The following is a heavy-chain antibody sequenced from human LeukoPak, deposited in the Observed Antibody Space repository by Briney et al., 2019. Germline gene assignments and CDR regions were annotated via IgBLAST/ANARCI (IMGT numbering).Heavy chain of an antibody. CDR1: GFIFSSYW. J-gene: IGHJ4*02. CDR2: IKQDGSEI. V-gene: IGHV3-7*03. CDR3: ARSPDGFDY. D-gene: IGHD5-24*01. Sequence: GGSLRLSCAASGFIFSSYWMSWVRQAPGKVLEWVANIKQDGSEIFYAGSVKGRFTISRDNAKNSLYLQMNSLGAEDTAVYHCARSPDGFDYWGRGTLVTVSS.